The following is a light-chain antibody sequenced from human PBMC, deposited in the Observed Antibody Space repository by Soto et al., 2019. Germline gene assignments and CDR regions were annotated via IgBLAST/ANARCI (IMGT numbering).Light chain of an antibody. J-gene: IGKJ4*01. Sequence: EIVLTHSPGTVSSSPGERATLSFSSRQSVSSSYLAWYQQKPGQAPRLLIYDASSRATGIPDRFSGSGSGTDFTLTISRLEPEDFAVFYCQQYGSSPLTFGGGTKVDIK. CDR2: DAS. V-gene: IGKV3-20*01. CDR1: QSVSSSY. CDR3: QQYGSSPLT.